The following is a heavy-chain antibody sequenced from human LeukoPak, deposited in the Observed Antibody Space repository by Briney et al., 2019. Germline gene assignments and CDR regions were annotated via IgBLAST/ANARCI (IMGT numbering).Heavy chain of an antibody. CDR1: GFTFTSYF. J-gene: IGHJ5*02. D-gene: IGHD1-26*01. CDR3: ARCRGGSYEDWFDP. Sequence: GASVKVSCKASGFTFTSYFIHWVRQAPGQGLEWMGIINPSGGSTTYAQKFQGRVTMTRDTSTSTVYMELSSLRSEDTAVYYCARCRGGSYEDWFDPWGQGTLVTVSS. CDR2: INPSGGST. V-gene: IGHV1-46*01.